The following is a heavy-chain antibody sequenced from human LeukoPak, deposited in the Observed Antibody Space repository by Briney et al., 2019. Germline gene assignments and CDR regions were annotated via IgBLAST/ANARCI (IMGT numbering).Heavy chain of an antibody. V-gene: IGHV4-39*01. Sequence: PSETLSLACTVSGGSISSRSYYWGWLRQPPGKGLEWIGSIYYSGSTYYNPSLKSRVTISVDTSKNQFSLKLSSVTAANTAVYYCARYGDYAPVSPDAFDIWGQGTMVTVSS. CDR1: GGSISSRSYY. D-gene: IGHD4-17*01. CDR2: IYYSGST. CDR3: ARYGDYAPVSPDAFDI. J-gene: IGHJ3*02.